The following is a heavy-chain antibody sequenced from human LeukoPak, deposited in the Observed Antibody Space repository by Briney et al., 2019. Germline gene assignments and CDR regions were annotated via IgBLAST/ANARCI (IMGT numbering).Heavy chain of an antibody. CDR1: GYTFTGYY. CDR2: INPNSGGT. D-gene: IGHD2-2*01. Sequence: ASVKVSCKASGYTFTGYYMHWVRQAPGQGLEWMGWINPNSGGTNYAQKFQGRVTMTRDTSISTAYMELSRLRSDDTAVYYCARPGPTDIVVVPAAYYYYGMDVWGQGTTVTVSS. CDR3: ARPGPTDIVVVPAAYYYYGMDV. J-gene: IGHJ6*02. V-gene: IGHV1-2*02.